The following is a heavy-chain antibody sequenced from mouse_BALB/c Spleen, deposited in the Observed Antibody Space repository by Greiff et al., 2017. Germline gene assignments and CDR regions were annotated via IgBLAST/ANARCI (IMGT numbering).Heavy chain of an antibody. D-gene: IGHD2-1*01. J-gene: IGHJ4*01. CDR1: GFTFSSYA. CDR2: ISSGGSYT. CDR3: ARRGNYGGAMDD. Sequence: EVHLVESGGGLVKPGGSLKLSCAASGFTFSSYAMSWVRQTPEKRLEWVATISSGGSYTYYPDSVKGRFTISRDNAKNTLYLQMSSLRSEDTAMYYCARRGNYGGAMDDWGQGTSVTVSS. V-gene: IGHV5-9-3*01.